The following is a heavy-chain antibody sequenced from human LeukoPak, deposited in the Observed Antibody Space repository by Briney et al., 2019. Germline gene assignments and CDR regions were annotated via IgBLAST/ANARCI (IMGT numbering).Heavy chain of an antibody. Sequence: GGSLRLSCAASGFTFSSYAMNWVRQAPGKGLEWVSTISAGGGSTYYADSVKGRSTISRDDSKNTLYLQTNSLRAEDTALYYCARDYCSGGSCYLFDYWGRGPLVTVSS. J-gene: IGHJ4*02. D-gene: IGHD2-15*01. CDR2: ISAGGGST. V-gene: IGHV3-23*01. CDR1: GFTFSSYA. CDR3: ARDYCSGGSCYLFDY.